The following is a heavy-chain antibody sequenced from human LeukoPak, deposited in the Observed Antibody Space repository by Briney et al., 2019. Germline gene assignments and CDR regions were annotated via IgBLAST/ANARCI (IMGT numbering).Heavy chain of an antibody. CDR3: AREPRGYSGYDSGATFDP. Sequence: GGSLRLSCAASGFTFSSYAMHWVRQAPGKGLEWVANIKQDGSEKYYVDSVKGRFTISRDNAKNSLYLQMNSLRAEDTAVYYCAREPRGYSGYDSGATFDPWGQGTLVTVSS. J-gene: IGHJ5*02. CDR2: IKQDGSEK. D-gene: IGHD5-12*01. V-gene: IGHV3-7*01. CDR1: GFTFSSYA.